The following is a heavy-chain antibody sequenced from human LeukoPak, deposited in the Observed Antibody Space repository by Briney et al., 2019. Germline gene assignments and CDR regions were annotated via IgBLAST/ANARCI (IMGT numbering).Heavy chain of an antibody. Sequence: SETLSLTCTVSGGSISSSTYYWGWIRQPPGKGLEWIGSIYYSGTTYYNPSLKSRVTISVDTSKTQFSLKLNSVTAADTAVYYCADLDYDDYNRGFDIWGQGTMVTVSS. CDR2: IYYSGTT. D-gene: IGHD4-17*01. J-gene: IGHJ3*02. V-gene: IGHV4-39*01. CDR1: GGSISSSTYY. CDR3: ADLDYDDYNRGFDI.